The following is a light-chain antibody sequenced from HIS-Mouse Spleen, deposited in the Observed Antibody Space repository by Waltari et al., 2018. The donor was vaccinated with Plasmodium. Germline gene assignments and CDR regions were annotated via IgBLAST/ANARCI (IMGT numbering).Light chain of an antibody. J-gene: IGLJ2*01. CDR1: NIESKS. V-gene: IGLV3-21*03. Sequence: SYVLTQPPSVSVAPGKTARLTFWVNNIESKSVHWYQQKPGQAPVLVVYDDSDRPSGIPERFSGSNSGNTATLTISRVEAGDEADYYCQVWDSSSDHVVFGGGTKLTVL. CDR2: DDS. CDR3: QVWDSSSDHVV.